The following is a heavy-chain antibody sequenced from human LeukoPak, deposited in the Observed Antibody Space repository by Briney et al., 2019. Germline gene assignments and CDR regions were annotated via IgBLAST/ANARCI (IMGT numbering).Heavy chain of an antibody. CDR1: GGSISSSGYY. CDR2: IYYSGST. Sequence: PSETLSLTCTVSGGSISSSGYYWGWIRQPPGKGLEWIGSIYYSGSTYYNPSLKSRVTISVDTSKNQFSLKLSSVTAADTAVYYCARWDAHYHEGDNWFDPWGQGTLVIVSS. V-gene: IGHV4-39*07. D-gene: IGHD3-22*01. CDR3: ARWDAHYHEGDNWFDP. J-gene: IGHJ5*02.